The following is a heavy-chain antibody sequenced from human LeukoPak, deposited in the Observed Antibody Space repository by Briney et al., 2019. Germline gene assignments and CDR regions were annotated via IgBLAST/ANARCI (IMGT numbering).Heavy chain of an antibody. D-gene: IGHD6-19*01. Sequence: SETLSLTCTVSGRSISSSSYYWGWIRQPPGNGLEWIGSIYYSGSTYYNPSLKSRVTISVDTSKNQFSLKLSSVTAADTAVYYCARVSGWYVEYYYGMDVWGQGTTATVSS. CDR2: IYYSGST. CDR3: ARVSGWYVEYYYGMDV. V-gene: IGHV4-39*07. CDR1: GRSISSSSYY. J-gene: IGHJ6*02.